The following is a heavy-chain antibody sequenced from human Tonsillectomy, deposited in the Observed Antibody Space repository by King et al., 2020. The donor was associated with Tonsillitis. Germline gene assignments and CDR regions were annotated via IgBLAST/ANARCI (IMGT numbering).Heavy chain of an antibody. D-gene: IGHD1-1*01. CDR2: IYPNDGGT. V-gene: IGHV1-2*02. J-gene: IGHJ4*02. CDR1: GYSFTDYH. CDR3: VRENWYYDY. Sequence: VQLVQSGAEVKKPGASVKVSCQASGYSFTDYHMHWVRQAPGQGLEWRGWIYPNDGGTYYAQKFQGRITLTRDTSIKSVYMELSRLTSDDTALYYCVRENWYYDYWGQGTLVTVSS.